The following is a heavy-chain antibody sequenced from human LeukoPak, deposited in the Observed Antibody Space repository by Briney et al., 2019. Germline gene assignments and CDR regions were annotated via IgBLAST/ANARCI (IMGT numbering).Heavy chain of an antibody. CDR1: GGTFTSYA. J-gene: IGHJ5*02. D-gene: IGHD2-15*01. V-gene: IGHV1-69*04. CDR3: ARGTRYCSGGSCYNNWFDP. Sequence: SVKVSCKASGGTFTSYAISWVRQAPRPGLEWMGRIIPILGIANYAQKFQGRVTITADKSTSTAYRELSSLRSEDTAVYYCARGTRYCSGGSCYNNWFDPWGQGTLVTVSS. CDR2: IIPILGIA.